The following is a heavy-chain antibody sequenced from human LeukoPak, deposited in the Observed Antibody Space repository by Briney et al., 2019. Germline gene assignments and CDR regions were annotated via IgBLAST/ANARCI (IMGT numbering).Heavy chain of an antibody. V-gene: IGHV4-59*08. CDR2: IYYTGST. D-gene: IGHD6-6*01. CDR1: GGSISSLY. J-gene: IGHJ4*02. CDR3: ARHRAYSSLSPFDY. Sequence: KPSETLTLTCSVSGGSISSLYWSWIRQPPGKGLEWIGYIYYTGSTNYNPSLKSRVTMFVDMSKNQFSLRLSSVTAADTAVYYCARHRAYSSLSPFDYWGQGTLVTVSS.